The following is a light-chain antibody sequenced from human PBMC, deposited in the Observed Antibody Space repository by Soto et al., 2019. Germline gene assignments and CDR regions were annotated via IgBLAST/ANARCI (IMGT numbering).Light chain of an antibody. V-gene: IGKV3-15*01. CDR2: GAS. J-gene: IGKJ1*01. CDR3: QQYNNWPPDRT. CDR1: QSVGSN. Sequence: EIVMTQSPATLSVSPGERATLSCRASQSVGSNLAWYQLKPGQAPRLLIYGASTRATGIQARFSGSGSGTDFTLTISSLQSEDFAIYFCQQYNNWPPDRTFGQGTKVEIK.